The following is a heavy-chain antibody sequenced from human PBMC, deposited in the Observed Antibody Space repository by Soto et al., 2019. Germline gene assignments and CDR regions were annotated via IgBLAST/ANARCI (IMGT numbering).Heavy chain of an antibody. Sequence: EVQLLESGGGLVQPGGSLRLFCAASGFTFSSSAMTWVRQGPGKGLEWVSAISAVGGATYYADSVKGRFTVSRDNSKNILYLQMNNLRAEDPALYYCAKENFGVVHGVDYWGQGTLVTVSS. CDR1: GFTFSSSA. CDR3: AKENFGVVHGVDY. D-gene: IGHD3-3*01. V-gene: IGHV3-23*01. CDR2: ISAVGGAT. J-gene: IGHJ4*02.